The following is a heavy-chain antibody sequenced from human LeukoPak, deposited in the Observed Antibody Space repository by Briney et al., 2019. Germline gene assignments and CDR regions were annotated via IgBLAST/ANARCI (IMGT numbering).Heavy chain of an antibody. D-gene: IGHD1-14*01. CDR2: MNPNSGNT. Sequence: ASVKVSCKASGYTFTSYDINWVRQATGQGLEWMGWMNPNSGNTNYAQKLQGRVTMTTDTSTSTAYMELRSLRSDDTAVYYCARRYLYYFDYWGQGTLVTVSS. CDR3: ARRYLYYFDY. CDR1: GYTFTSYD. V-gene: IGHV1-18*01. J-gene: IGHJ4*02.